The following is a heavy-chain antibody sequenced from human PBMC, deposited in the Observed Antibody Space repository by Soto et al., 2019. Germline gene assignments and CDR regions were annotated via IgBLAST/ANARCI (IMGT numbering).Heavy chain of an antibody. Sequence: EVQLVESGGGLVQPGGSLRLSCAASEFSVSSNYMSWVRQAPGKGMEWVSVIYSGGSTYYGDSVKGRFTISIDNSKNTLYLQMNSLKAEDTAVSYCARDSVVSYYYYYMDVWGKGTTVTVSS. J-gene: IGHJ6*03. CDR3: ARDSVVSYYYYYMDV. V-gene: IGHV3-66*01. CDR1: EFSVSSNY. CDR2: IYSGGST.